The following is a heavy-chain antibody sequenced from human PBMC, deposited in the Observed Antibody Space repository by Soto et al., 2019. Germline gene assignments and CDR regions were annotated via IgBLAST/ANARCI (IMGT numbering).Heavy chain of an antibody. CDR3: ASECSGGSCYY. CDR2: IWYDGSNK. J-gene: IGHJ4*02. D-gene: IGHD2-15*01. V-gene: IGHV3-33*01. CDR1: GFTFSSYG. Sequence: QVQLVESGGGVVQPGRSLRLSCAASGFTFSSYGMHWVRRAPGKGLEWVAVIWYDGSNKYYADSVKGRFTISRDNSKNTLYLQMNSLRAEDTAVYYCASECSGGSCYYWGQGTLVTVSS.